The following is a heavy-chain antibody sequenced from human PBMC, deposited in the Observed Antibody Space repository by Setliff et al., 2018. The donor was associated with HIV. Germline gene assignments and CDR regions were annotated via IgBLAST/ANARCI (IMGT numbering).Heavy chain of an antibody. CDR1: GDSVTTEGG. V-gene: IGHV4-4*02. CDR2: VCLAGAH. CDR3: ARNFYYGMDV. J-gene: IGHJ6*02. Sequence: SETLSLTCAVSGDSVTTEGGWCWLRQSPERGLQWLGEVCLAGAHNYNPSFVVRLTMSLDRSGNQFSLNFNYVIAADSAVYFCARNFYYGMDVWGQGTTVTVSS.